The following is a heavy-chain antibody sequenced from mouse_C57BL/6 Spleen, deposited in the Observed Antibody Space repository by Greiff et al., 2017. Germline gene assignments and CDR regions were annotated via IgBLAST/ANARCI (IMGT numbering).Heavy chain of an antibody. V-gene: IGHV1-64*01. CDR1: GYTFTSYW. D-gene: IGHD2-4*01. J-gene: IGHJ4*01. CDR2: IHPNSGST. CDR3: VYDYDGGFYAMDY. Sequence: VQLQQPGAELVKPGASVKLSCKASGYTFTSYWMHWVKQRPGQGLEWIGMIHPNSGSTNYNEKFKGKATLTVDKSSSTAYMQLSSLTSEDSAVYYCVYDYDGGFYAMDYWGQGTSVTVSS.